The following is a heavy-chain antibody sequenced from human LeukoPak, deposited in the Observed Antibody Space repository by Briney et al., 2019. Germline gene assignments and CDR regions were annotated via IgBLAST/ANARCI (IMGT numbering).Heavy chain of an antibody. J-gene: IGHJ4*02. CDR1: GYTFTGYY. V-gene: IGHV1-2*02. CDR2: INPNSGGT. Sequence: GASVKVSCKASGYTFTGYYMHWVRQAPGQGLEWMGWINPNSGGTNYAQKFQGRVTMTRDTSISTAYMELSRLRSDDTAVYYCASIPYIAVVTEIDYWGQGTLVTVSS. CDR3: ASIPYIAVVTEIDY. D-gene: IGHD6-19*01.